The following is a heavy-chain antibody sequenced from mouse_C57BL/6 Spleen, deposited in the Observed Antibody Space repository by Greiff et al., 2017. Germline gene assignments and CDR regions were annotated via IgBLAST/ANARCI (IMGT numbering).Heavy chain of an antibody. CDR1: GFSLTSYG. J-gene: IGHJ4*01. Sequence: VHLVESGPGLVQPSQSLSITCTVSGFSLTSYGVHWVRQSPGKGLEWLGVIWSGGSTDYNAAFISRLSISKDNSKSQVFFKMNSLQADDTAIYYCARTFFGGSSYGAMDYWGQGTSVTVSS. CDR2: IWSGGST. D-gene: IGHD1-1*01. CDR3: ARTFFGGSSYGAMDY. V-gene: IGHV2-2*01.